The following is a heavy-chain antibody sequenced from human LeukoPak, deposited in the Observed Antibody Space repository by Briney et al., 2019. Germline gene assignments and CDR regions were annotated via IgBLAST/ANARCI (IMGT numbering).Heavy chain of an antibody. CDR1: GGSISSGDYY. J-gene: IGHJ3*02. CDR2: IYYSGST. D-gene: IGHD7-27*01. Sequence: SETLSLTCTVSGGSISSGDYYWSWIRQPPGKGLEWIGYIYYSGSTYYNPSLKSRVTISVDTSKNQFSLKLSSVTAADTAVYYCARDQEFLGIIGDDAFDIWGQGTMVTVSS. CDR3: ARDQEFLGIIGDDAFDI. V-gene: IGHV4-30-4*08.